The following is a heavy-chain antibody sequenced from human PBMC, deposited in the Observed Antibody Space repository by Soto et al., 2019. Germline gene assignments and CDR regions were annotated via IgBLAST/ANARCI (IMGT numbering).Heavy chain of an antibody. CDR3: AKDVHGGLGYDAFDI. CDR2: ISGSGGST. J-gene: IGHJ3*02. V-gene: IGHV3-23*01. D-gene: IGHD2-15*01. Sequence: GGSLRLSCAASGFTFSSYAMSWVRQAPGKGLEWVSAISGSGGSTYYADSVKGRFTISRDNSKNTLYLQMNSLRAEDTAVYYWAKDVHGGLGYDAFDIWGQGTMVTVSS. CDR1: GFTFSSYA.